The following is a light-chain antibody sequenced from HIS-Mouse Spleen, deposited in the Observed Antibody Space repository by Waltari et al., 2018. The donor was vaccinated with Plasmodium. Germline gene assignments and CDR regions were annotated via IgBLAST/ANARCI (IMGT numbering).Light chain of an antibody. CDR1: ALPKQS. Sequence: SYELTQPPSVSVSPGQTARITCSGDALPKQSAYWYQQKPGQAPVLVIYKDSERPSGIPERFSGSSSGTTVTLIISGVQAEDEADYYCQSADSSGTYVVFGGGTKLTVL. CDR3: QSADSSGTYVV. CDR2: KDS. J-gene: IGLJ2*01. V-gene: IGLV3-25*03.